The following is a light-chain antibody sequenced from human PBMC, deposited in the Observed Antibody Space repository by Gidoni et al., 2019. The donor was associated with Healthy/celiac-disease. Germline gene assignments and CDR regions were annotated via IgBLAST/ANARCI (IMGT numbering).Light chain of an antibody. CDR2: GAS. CDR1: QSVSSSY. CDR3: QQYGSSPRT. J-gene: IGKJ1*01. Sequence: EIVLAPSPGTLSLSPGERATLSCRASQSVSSSYLAWYQQKPGQAPRLLIYGASSRATGIPDRLSGSGSGTDFTVTISRLEPEDFAVYYCQQYGSSPRTCGKXTKVEI. V-gene: IGKV3-20*01.